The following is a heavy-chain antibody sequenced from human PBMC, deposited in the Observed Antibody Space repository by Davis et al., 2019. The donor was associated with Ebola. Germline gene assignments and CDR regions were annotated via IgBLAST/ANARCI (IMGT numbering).Heavy chain of an antibody. V-gene: IGHV1-24*01. J-gene: IGHJ3*02. CDR2: FDPEDGET. Sequence: ASVKVSCKVSGYTLTELSMHWVRQAPGKGLEWMGGFDPEDGETIYAQKFQGRVTMTEDTSTDTAYMELSSLRSEDTAVYYCATDALSMVQGVIYAFDIWGQGTMVTVSS. D-gene: IGHD3-10*01. CDR3: ATDALSMVQGVIYAFDI. CDR1: GYTLTELS.